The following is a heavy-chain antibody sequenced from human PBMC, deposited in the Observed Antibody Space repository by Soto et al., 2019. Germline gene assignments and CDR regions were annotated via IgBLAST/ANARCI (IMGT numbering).Heavy chain of an antibody. D-gene: IGHD1-1*01. Sequence: TSETLSLTCPVSGVSLSSSIYYWGWHRQPPGKGLEWIGSIYYSGSTYYNPSLKSRVTISVDTSKNQFSLKLSSVTAADTAVYYCARQSHPTRIGKILRQLRAFDIWGQGTMVTVSS. J-gene: IGHJ3*02. V-gene: IGHV4-39*01. CDR3: ARQSHPTRIGKILRQLRAFDI. CDR2: IYYSGST. CDR1: GVSLSSSIYY.